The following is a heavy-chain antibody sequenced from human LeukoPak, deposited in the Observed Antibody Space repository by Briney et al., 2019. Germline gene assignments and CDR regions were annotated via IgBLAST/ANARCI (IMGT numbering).Heavy chain of an antibody. D-gene: IGHD2-2*02. CDR2: ISVSGSNT. V-gene: IGHV3-23*01. CDR3: ASRKEYTVSSVYY. J-gene: IGHJ4*02. Sequence: GGSLRLSCAASGFTFSSYAMHWVRQAPGKGLEWVSGISVSGSNTYYADSVKGRFTISRDNSKDTLSLQMNSLRVEDSAIYYCASRKEYTVSSVYYWGRGILVTVSS. CDR1: GFTFSSYA.